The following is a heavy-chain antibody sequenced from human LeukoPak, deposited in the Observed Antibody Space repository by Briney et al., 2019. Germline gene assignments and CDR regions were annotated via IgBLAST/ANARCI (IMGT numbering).Heavy chain of an antibody. CDR1: GFSFSSYN. CDR2: ITSSSTYT. Sequence: PGGSLRLSCAASGFSFSSYNMNWVRQTPGKGLEWVSSITSSSTYTFYADSVKGRFTISRDNSKNTLYLQMNSLRAEDTAVYYCAKPAISSRGWYYDYWGQGTLVTVSS. D-gene: IGHD6-19*01. V-gene: IGHV3-21*04. CDR3: AKPAISSRGWYYDY. J-gene: IGHJ4*02.